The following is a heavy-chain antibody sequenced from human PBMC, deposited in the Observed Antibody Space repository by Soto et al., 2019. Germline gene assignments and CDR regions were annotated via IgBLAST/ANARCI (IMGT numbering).Heavy chain of an antibody. J-gene: IGHJ4*02. Sequence: QVQLVQSGPEVKKPGASVKVSCKASGYTFISFGVSWVRQSPGQGPEWMGWISGYNGRTKYAQKVQGRVTMTTDTSTNTAYMELRSLRSADAAVYYCARDKMIDDFGLGSLDYWGQGTVVTVSS. CDR2: ISGYNGRT. CDR3: ARDKMIDDFGLGSLDY. CDR1: GYTFISFG. V-gene: IGHV1-18*04. D-gene: IGHD3-10*01.